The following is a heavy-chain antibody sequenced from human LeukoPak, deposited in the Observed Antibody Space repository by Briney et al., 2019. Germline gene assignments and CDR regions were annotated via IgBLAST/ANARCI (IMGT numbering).Heavy chain of an antibody. J-gene: IGHJ4*02. V-gene: IGHV4-38-2*02. CDR2: IYHSGST. CDR3: ARFIMTTVTTAFHDY. D-gene: IGHD4-17*01. CDR1: GYSISSGYS. Sequence: SETLSLTCTVSGYSISSGYSWGWIRQPPGKGLEWIGSIYHSGSTYYNPSLKSRVTISVDTSKNQFSMKLSSVTAADTAVYYSARFIMTTVTTAFHDYWGQGTLVTVSS.